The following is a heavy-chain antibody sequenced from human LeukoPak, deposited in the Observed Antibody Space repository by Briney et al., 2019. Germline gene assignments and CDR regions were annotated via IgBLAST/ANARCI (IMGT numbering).Heavy chain of an antibody. J-gene: IGHJ4*02. V-gene: IGHV3-49*04. CDR3: TSVYCSGGSCYPNLPDY. CDR1: GFTFGHYG. CDR2: IRSTTYGGTT. Sequence: GGSLRLSCTGSGFTFGHYGMSWVRQAPGKGLEWVGLIRSTTYGGTTTYAASVRGRFTISRGDSKSVAYVQMNSLTTEDTAMYYCTSVYCSGGSCYPNLPDYWGQGTLVTVSS. D-gene: IGHD2-15*01.